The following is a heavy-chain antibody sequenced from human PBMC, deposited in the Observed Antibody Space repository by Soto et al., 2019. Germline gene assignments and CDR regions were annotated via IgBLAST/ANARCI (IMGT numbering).Heavy chain of an antibody. CDR3: AREDYYDTGYYVV. CDR1: GRSLSGYY. D-gene: IGHD3-9*01. V-gene: IGHV4-4*07. J-gene: IGHJ4*02. Sequence: LSLTCTVSGRSLSGYYWSWIRQPAGERLEWIGRIYTSGTTDFNPSLKGRVTMSVDTSKNQFSLKLTSVTAADTALYYCAREDYYDTGYYVVWGQGTQVTVSS. CDR2: IYTSGTT.